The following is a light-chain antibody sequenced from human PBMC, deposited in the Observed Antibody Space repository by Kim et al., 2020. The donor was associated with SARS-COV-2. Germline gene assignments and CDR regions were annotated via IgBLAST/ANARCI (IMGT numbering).Light chain of an antibody. J-gene: IGKJ5*01. CDR1: KGIRSY. Sequence: AHVGDTATIPARASKGIRSYLAWYQQKPGKAPKHLISATSTLQSGVPSRFSGSGSGTDFTLTISSLQPDDFATYFCQQFHSYPITFGQGTRLEIK. V-gene: IGKV1-9*01. CDR2: ATS. CDR3: QQFHSYPIT.